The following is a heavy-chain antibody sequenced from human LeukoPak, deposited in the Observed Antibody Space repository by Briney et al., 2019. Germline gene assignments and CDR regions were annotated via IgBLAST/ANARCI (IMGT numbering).Heavy chain of an antibody. CDR2: IYSSGST. CDR3: ARETPYGSGSYPFDY. CDR1: GGSISSYY. Sequence: SETLSLTCTVSGGSISSYYWSWIRQPPGKGLEWIGYIYSSGSTNYNPSLKSRVTISVDTSKNQFSLQLSSVTAADTAVYYCARETPYGSGSYPFDYWGPGNPGHRLL. J-gene: IGHJ4*02. D-gene: IGHD3-10*01. V-gene: IGHV4-59*01.